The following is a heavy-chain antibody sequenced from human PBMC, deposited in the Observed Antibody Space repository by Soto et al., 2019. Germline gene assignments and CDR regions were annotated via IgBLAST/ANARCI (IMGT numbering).Heavy chain of an antibody. J-gene: IGHJ4*02. CDR3: ARDRLYYYDSSGYSDY. D-gene: IGHD3-22*01. V-gene: IGHV3-11*06. CDR1: GFTFSDYY. CDR2: ISSSSSYT. Sequence: QVQLVESGGGLVKPGGSLRLSCAASGFTFSDYYMSWIRQAPGKGLEWVSYISSSSSYTNYADSVKGRFTISRDNAKNSLYLQMNSLRAEDTAVYYCARDRLYYYDSSGYSDYWGQGTLVTVSS.